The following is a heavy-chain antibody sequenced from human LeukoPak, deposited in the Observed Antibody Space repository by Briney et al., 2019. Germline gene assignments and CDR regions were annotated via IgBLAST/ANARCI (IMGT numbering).Heavy chain of an antibody. CDR1: GGSISSSSYY. J-gene: IGHJ4*02. CDR2: IYYSGST. V-gene: IGHV4-39*07. D-gene: IGHD1-7*01. CDR3: ARGGYNWNYRNFDY. Sequence: SETLSLTCTVSGGSISSSSYYWGWIRQPPGKGLEWIGTIYYSGSTYDNPSLKSRVTISVDTSKNQFSLKLSSVTAADTAVYYCARGGYNWNYRNFDYWGQGTLVTVSS.